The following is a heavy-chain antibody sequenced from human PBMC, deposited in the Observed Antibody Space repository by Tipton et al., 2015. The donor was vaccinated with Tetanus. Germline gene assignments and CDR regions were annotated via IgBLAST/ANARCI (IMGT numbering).Heavy chain of an antibody. CDR2: IDSHSRNT. V-gene: IGHV3-NL1*01. J-gene: IGHJ4*02. CDR3: ARARGVAVAGGDY. CDR1: GFTFINYG. Sequence: SLRLSCAASGFTFINYGMNWVRQAPGKGLEWVSSIDSHSRNTYYADSVKGRFTISRDNSKNTLYLQMNSLRAEDTAVYYCARARGVAVAGGDYWGQGTLVTVSS. D-gene: IGHD6-19*01.